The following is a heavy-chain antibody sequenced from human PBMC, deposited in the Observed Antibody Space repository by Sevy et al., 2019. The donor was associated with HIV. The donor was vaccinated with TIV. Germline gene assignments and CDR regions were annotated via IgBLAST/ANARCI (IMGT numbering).Heavy chain of an antibody. J-gene: IGHJ4*02. CDR1: GFTFSSFE. CDR3: ARAGGPTGLDY. Sequence: GGSLRLSCAASGFTFSSFEMHWVRQAPGKGVEGVSYISSSGSNIYYGDSVKGRFTISRDNAKNSLYLQMNTLRAEDTAVYYCARAGGPTGLDYWGQGTLVTVSS. D-gene: IGHD4-17*01. CDR2: ISSSGSNI. V-gene: IGHV3-48*03.